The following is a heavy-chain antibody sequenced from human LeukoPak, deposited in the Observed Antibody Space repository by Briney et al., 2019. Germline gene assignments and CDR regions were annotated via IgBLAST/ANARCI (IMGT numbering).Heavy chain of an antibody. D-gene: IGHD4-17*01. CDR3: ARDNYGDYGWFDP. CDR1: GFTFSSYA. Sequence: GGSLRLSCAASGFTFSSYAMSWVRQAPGKGLEWVSAISGSGGSTYYADSVKGRFTISRDNAKNSLYLQMNSPRAEDTAVYYCARDNYGDYGWFDPWGQGTLVTVSS. CDR2: ISGSGGST. V-gene: IGHV3-23*01. J-gene: IGHJ5*02.